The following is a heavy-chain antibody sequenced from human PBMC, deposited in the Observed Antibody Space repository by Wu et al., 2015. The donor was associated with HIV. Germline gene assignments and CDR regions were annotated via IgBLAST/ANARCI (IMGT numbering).Heavy chain of an antibody. D-gene: IGHD3-16*01. V-gene: IGHV1-8*01. CDR1: GYTFSDYE. Sequence: QVQLVQSGAELKKPGASVKISCKTSGYTFSDYEIAWVRQSADHGLEWMGFMIPESGNTGYSQKFRGRVTLTRDTSTATAYMELKRLTSEDTAVYFCARGWLVAAYTLGSNWFGPWGQGTVVTVSS. J-gene: IGHJ5*02. CDR2: MIPESGNT. CDR3: ARGWLVAAYTLGSNWFGP.